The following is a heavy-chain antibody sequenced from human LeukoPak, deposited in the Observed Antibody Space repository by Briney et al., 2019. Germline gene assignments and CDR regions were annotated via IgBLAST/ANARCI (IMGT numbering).Heavy chain of an antibody. CDR1: GGSFSGYY. Sequence: SETLPLTCAVYGGSFSGYYWSWIRQPPGKGLEWIGEINHSGSTNYNPSLKSRVTISVDTSKNQFSLKLSSVTAADTAVYYCASSATIAAAILDYWGQGTLVTVSS. V-gene: IGHV4-34*01. CDR3: ASSATIAAAILDY. CDR2: INHSGST. J-gene: IGHJ4*02. D-gene: IGHD6-13*01.